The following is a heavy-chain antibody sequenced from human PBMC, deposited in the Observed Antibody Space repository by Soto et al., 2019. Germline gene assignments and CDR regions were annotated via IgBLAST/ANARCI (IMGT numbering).Heavy chain of an antibody. Sequence: EMQLVESGGGLVQPGGSLRLSCAASGFSFSTYWMSWVRQVPGAGLEWVANIKADGSETYYVDSVRGRFTISRDNGKTSLFLQLNSLRAEDTAVYYCAKGGHIDFCGQGTLVTVSS. CDR2: IKADGSET. V-gene: IGHV3-7*03. CDR3: AKGGHIDF. CDR1: GFSFSTYW. D-gene: IGHD3-16*01. J-gene: IGHJ4*02.